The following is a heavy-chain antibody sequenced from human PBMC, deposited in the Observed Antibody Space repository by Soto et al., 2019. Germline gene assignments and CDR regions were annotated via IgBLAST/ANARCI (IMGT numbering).Heavy chain of an antibody. J-gene: IGHJ6*02. CDR2: IIPILGIA. CDR3: ARNPRISYGMDV. Sequence: RASVKVSCKASGGTFSSYTISWVRQAPGQGLEWMGRIIPILGIANYAQKFQGRVTITADKSTSTAYMELSSLRSEDTAVYYCARNPRISYGMDVWGQGTTVTVSS. V-gene: IGHV1-69*02. D-gene: IGHD3-10*01. CDR1: GGTFSSYT.